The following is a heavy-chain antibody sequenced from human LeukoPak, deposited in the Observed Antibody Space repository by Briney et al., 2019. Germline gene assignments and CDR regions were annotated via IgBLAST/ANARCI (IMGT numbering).Heavy chain of an antibody. D-gene: IGHD1-26*01. J-gene: IGHJ4*02. V-gene: IGHV3-7*01. Sequence: GGSLRLSCVVSGFTFSRSTMTWVRQAPGKGPEWVAKMKEDGTQIHYVDSVKGRFTISRDNAKNSLFLQMNSLRVEHTAVYYCATGGAPGGRFENWGQGMLVTVSS. CDR2: MKEDGTQI. CDR3: ATGGAPGGRFEN. CDR1: GFTFSRST.